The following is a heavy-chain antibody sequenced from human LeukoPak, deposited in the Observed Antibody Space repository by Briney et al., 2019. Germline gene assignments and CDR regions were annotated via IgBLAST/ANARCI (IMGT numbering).Heavy chain of an antibody. CDR3: ARQYQWLVQKGCWFDP. CDR1: GGSFGGYY. D-gene: IGHD6-19*01. CDR2: INHSGST. Sequence: TSETLSLTCAVYGGSFGGYYWSWIRQPPGKGLEWIGEINHSGSTSYNPSLKSRVTISVDTSKNQFSLKLSSVTAADTAVYYCARQYQWLVQKGCWFDPWGQGTLVTVSS. V-gene: IGHV4-34*01. J-gene: IGHJ5*02.